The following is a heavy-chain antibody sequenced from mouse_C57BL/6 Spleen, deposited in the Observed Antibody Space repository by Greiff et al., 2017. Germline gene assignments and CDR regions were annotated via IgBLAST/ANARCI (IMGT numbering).Heavy chain of an antibody. CDR1: GYTFTSYW. V-gene: IGHV1-74*01. CDR2: LHPSDSDT. Sequence: QVQLKQPGAELVKPGASVKVSCKASGYTFTSYWMHWVKQRPGQGLEWIGRLHPSDSDTNYNQKFKGKATLTVDKSSSTAYMQLISLTSEDAAVYYCAIGSNYDWGQGTTLTVSS. J-gene: IGHJ2*01. CDR3: AIGSNYD. D-gene: IGHD2-5*01.